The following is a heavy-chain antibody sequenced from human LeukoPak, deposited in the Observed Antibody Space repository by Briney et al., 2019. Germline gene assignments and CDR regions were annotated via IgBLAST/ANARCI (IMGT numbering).Heavy chain of an antibody. D-gene: IGHD2-2*01. Sequence: GSSVKVSCKASGGTFSSYAISWVRQAPGQGLEWMGGIIPIFGTANYAQKFQGRVTITADESTSTAYMELSSLRSEDTAVYYFARIVPICSSTSCYDVWGKGTTVTVSS. CDR3: ARIVPICSSTSCYDV. V-gene: IGHV1-69*01. J-gene: IGHJ6*04. CDR1: GGTFSSYA. CDR2: IIPIFGTA.